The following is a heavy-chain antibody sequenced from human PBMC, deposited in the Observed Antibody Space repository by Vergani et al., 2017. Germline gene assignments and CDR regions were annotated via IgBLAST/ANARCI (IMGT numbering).Heavy chain of an antibody. CDR1: GGTFSSYA. CDR3: ARVGYCSTTSCTDAFDI. D-gene: IGHD2-2*01. J-gene: IGHJ3*02. CDR2: IIPIFGTA. Sequence: QVQLVQSGAEVKKPGSSVKVSCKASGGTFSSYAISWVRQAPGQGLEWMGRIIPIFGTANYAQKFQGRVTITADESTSTAYMELSSLRSEDTAVYYCARVGYCSTTSCTDAFDIWGQGTMVTVSS. V-gene: IGHV1-69*13.